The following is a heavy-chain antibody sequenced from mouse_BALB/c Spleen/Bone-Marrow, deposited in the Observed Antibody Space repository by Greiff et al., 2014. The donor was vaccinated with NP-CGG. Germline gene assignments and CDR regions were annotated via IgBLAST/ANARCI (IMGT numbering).Heavy chain of an antibody. CDR1: GFTFSSYT. J-gene: IGHJ4*01. V-gene: IGHV5-6-4*01. CDR3: TRDPFYYGSSYAMDY. D-gene: IGHD1-1*01. Sequence: EVKLMESGGGLVKPGGSLKLSCAASGFTFSSYTMPWVRQTPEKRLEWVATISSGGSYTYYPDSVKGRFTISRDNAKNTLYLQMSSLKSEDTAMYYCTRDPFYYGSSYAMDYWGQGTSVTVSS. CDR2: ISSGGSYT.